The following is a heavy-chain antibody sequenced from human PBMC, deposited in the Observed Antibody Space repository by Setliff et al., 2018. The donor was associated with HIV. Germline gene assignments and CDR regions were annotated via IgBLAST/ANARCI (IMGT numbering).Heavy chain of an antibody. CDR1: GDSISSYY. CDR2: ISTSGIT. CDR3: ARDRRGYYYGSGSCYMDV. V-gene: IGHV4-4*08. J-gene: IGHJ6*03. Sequence: PSETLSLTCTVAGDSISSYYWSWIRQPPRKGLEWIGYISTSGITDYNPSLKSRVTISGDTAKNQFSRKLSSVTAAYTAVYYCARDRRGYYYGSGSCYMDVWGTGPTVTVSS. D-gene: IGHD3-10*01.